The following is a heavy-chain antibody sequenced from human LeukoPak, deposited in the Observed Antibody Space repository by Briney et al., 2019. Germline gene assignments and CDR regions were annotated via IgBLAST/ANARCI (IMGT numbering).Heavy chain of an antibody. CDR1: GGSISSYY. Sequence: PSETLSLTCTVSGGSISSYYWSWIRQPPGKGLEWIGYIYYSGSTNYNPPLKSRVTISVDTSKNQFSLKLSSVTAADTAVYYCARSSSSWIFDYWGQGTQVTVSS. CDR2: IYYSGST. V-gene: IGHV4-59*01. CDR3: ARSSSSWIFDY. D-gene: IGHD6-13*01. J-gene: IGHJ4*02.